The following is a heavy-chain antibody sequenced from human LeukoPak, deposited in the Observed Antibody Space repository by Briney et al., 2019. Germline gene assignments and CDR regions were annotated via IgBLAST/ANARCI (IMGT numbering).Heavy chain of an antibody. J-gene: IGHJ4*02. CDR2: ISPSGGST. V-gene: IGHV1-46*01. CDR3: AKDQRKVMLLRYFDGDKALDY. Sequence: ASVKVSCKAFGYTFTSNYMHWVRQAPGQGPEWMGVISPSGGSTTYAQKFQGRVTLTRDMSTSTDYLELSSLRAEDTAVYYCAKDQRKVMLLRYFDGDKALDYWGQGTLVTVSS. CDR1: GYTFTSNY. D-gene: IGHD3-9*01.